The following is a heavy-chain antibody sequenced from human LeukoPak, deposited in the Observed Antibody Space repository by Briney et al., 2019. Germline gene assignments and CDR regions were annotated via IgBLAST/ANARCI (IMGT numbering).Heavy chain of an antibody. CDR3: ASHFGGMDV. CDR1: GGSISSYY. Sequence: SETPSLTCTVPGGSISSYYWSWIRQPPGKGLEWIGYIYYSGSTNYNPSLKSRVTISVDTSKNQFSLKLSSVTAADTAVYYCASHFGGMDVWGQGTTVTVSS. J-gene: IGHJ6*02. CDR2: IYYSGST. D-gene: IGHD3-10*01. V-gene: IGHV4-59*01.